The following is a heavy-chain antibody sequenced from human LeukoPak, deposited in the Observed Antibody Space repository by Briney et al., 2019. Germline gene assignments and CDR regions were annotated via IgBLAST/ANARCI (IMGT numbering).Heavy chain of an antibody. CDR2: ISSSSSPI. D-gene: IGHD6-13*01. J-gene: IGHJ4*02. V-gene: IGHV3-48*04. CDR1: GFAFSSYN. Sequence: GGSLRLSCAASGFAFSSYNMNWVRQAPGKGLEWISYISSSSSPIYYADSVKGRFTISRDNAKNSLYLQMNSLRAEDTAVYYCASRAGYTGSWSAFDYWGQGTLVTVSS. CDR3: ASRAGYTGSWSAFDY.